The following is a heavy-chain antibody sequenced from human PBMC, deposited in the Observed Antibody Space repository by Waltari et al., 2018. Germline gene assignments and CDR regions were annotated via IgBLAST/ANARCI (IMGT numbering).Heavy chain of an antibody. CDR2: IYYSGST. Sequence: QVQLQESGPGLVKPSETLSLTCTVSGGSISSYYWSWIRQPPGKGLEWIGYIYYSGSTNYTPSLKSRVTISVDTSKNQFSLKLSSVTAADTAVYYCARPATVTTDPGAFDIWGQGTMVTVSS. J-gene: IGHJ3*02. CDR1: GGSISSYY. CDR3: ARPATVTTDPGAFDI. D-gene: IGHD4-17*01. V-gene: IGHV4-59*01.